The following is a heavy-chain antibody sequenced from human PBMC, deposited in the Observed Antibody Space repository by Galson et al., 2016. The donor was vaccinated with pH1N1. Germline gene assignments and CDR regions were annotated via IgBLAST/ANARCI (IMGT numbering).Heavy chain of an antibody. Sequence: LSLTCAISGGPISRSNWCCVRQSAVKGLEWIAYVYSSGTTTYNPSLRSRITISVDTSKNQFSLKLSSVTAADTAVYSCARHNYGDYVGYFDYWGQGTLVTVSS. CDR1: GGPISRSN. V-gene: IGHV4-59*08. CDR3: ARHNYGDYVGYFDY. D-gene: IGHD4-17*01. J-gene: IGHJ4*02. CDR2: VYSSGTT.